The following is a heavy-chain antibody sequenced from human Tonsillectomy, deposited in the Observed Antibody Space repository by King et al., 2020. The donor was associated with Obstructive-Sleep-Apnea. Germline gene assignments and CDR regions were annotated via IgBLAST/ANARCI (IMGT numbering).Heavy chain of an antibody. CDR2: LHHGGNT. J-gene: IGHJ4*02. V-gene: IGHV3-66*01. D-gene: IGHD5-18*01. Sequence: VQLVESGGGLVQPGGSLRLSCVGSGFTVSSIYMSWVRQAPGKGLEWVSVLHHGGNTYYADSVRGRFTISSDNSKNTLYLQMNTLRAEDTAVYYCARDPGYGIPSYGDYWGQGTLVIVSS. CDR3: ARDPGYGIPSYGDY. CDR1: GFTVSSIY.